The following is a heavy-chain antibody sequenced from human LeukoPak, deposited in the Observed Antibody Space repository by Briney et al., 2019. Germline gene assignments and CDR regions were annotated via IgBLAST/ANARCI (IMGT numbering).Heavy chain of an antibody. CDR3: ARQIGHDYGGNQDWYFDL. J-gene: IGHJ2*01. Sequence: PSETLSLTCTVSGGSISSYYWSWIRQPPGKGLEWIGYIYHSGSTNYNPSLKSRVTISVDMSKNQFSLKLSSVTAADTAVHYCARQIGHDYGGNQDWYFDLWGRGTLVTVSS. CDR2: IYHSGST. D-gene: IGHD4-23*01. V-gene: IGHV4-59*08. CDR1: GGSISSYY.